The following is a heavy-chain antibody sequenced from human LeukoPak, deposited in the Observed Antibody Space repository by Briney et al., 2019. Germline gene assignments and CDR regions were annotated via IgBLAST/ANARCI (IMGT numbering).Heavy chain of an antibody. V-gene: IGHV4-34*01. CDR3: ARGVVYDSSGDPPGKNEHHYFDY. Sequence: SETLSLTCAVYGGSFSGYYWSWIRQPPGKGLEWIGEINHSGSTNYNPSLKSRVTISVDTSKNQFSLKLSSVTAADTAVYYCARGVVYDSSGDPPGKNEHHYFDYWAQGTLVTVSS. J-gene: IGHJ4*02. CDR1: GGSFSGYY. D-gene: IGHD3-22*01. CDR2: INHSGST.